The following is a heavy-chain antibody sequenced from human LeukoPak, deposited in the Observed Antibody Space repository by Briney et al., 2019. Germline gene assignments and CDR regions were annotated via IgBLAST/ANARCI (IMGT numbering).Heavy chain of an antibody. D-gene: IGHD2-21*01. Sequence: GGSLRLSCAASGFTFGSYAMSWVRQAPGKGLEWVSAISGSGGSTYYADSVKGRFTISRDNSKNTLYLQMNSLRAEDTAVYYCAKVTLVASWTFDIWGQGTMVTVSS. CDR2: ISGSGGST. CDR1: GFTFGSYA. CDR3: AKVTLVASWTFDI. V-gene: IGHV3-23*01. J-gene: IGHJ3*02.